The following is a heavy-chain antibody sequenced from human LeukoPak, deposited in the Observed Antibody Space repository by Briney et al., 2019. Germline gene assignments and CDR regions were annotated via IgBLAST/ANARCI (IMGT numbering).Heavy chain of an antibody. CDR2: MNSDGSNI. V-gene: IGHV3-74*03. CDR1: QFTL. Sequence: GGSLRLSCAPSQFTLMHWVRQPPGKGLVWVSRMNSDGSNIAYADSVKGRFTISRDNSKDTLYLQMDSLRAEDTAVFYCARELLGEGPDAFDVWGQGTIVTVSS. J-gene: IGHJ3*01. CDR3: ARELLGEGPDAFDV. D-gene: IGHD3-16*01.